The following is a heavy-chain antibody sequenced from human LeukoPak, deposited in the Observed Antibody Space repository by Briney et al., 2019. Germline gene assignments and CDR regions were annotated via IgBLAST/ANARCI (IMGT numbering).Heavy chain of an antibody. D-gene: IGHD2-15*01. CDR3: ARESPRGAATSFDY. J-gene: IGHJ4*02. Sequence: SETLSLTCTVSGYSISSGYYWGWIRQPPGKGLEWIGSICHSGSTYYNPSLKSRVTISVDTSKNQFSLKLSSVTAADTAVYYCARESPRGAATSFDYWGQGTLVTVSS. CDR1: GYSISSGYY. CDR2: ICHSGST. V-gene: IGHV4-38-2*02.